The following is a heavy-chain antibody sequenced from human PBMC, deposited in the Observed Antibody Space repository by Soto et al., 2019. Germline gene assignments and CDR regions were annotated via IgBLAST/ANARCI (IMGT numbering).Heavy chain of an antibody. CDR1: GGSISSGGYY. Sequence: QVQLQESGPGLVKPSQTLSLTCTVSGGSISSGGYYWSWIRQHPGKGLEWIGYIYYSGSTYYNPSLKSRVTISVDTSKNQFSLKLSSVTAADTAVYYCARDRRYYYDSSGYYYYYYGMDVWGQGTTVTVSS. D-gene: IGHD3-22*01. V-gene: IGHV4-31*03. J-gene: IGHJ6*02. CDR3: ARDRRYYYDSSGYYYYYYGMDV. CDR2: IYYSGST.